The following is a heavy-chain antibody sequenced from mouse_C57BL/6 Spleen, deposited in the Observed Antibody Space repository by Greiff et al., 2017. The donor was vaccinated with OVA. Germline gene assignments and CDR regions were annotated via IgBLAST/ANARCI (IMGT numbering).Heavy chain of an antibody. CDR2: ISSGSSTI. CDR1: GFTFSDYG. V-gene: IGHV5-17*01. Sequence: EVMLVESGGGLVKPGGSLKLSCAASGFTFSDYGMHWVRQAPEKGLEWVAYISSGSSTIYYADTVKGRFTISRDNAKNTLFLQMTSLRSENTAMYYGARRRVYYDYDDWYFDVWGTGTTVTVSS. CDR3: ARRRVYYDYDDWYFDV. D-gene: IGHD2-4*01. J-gene: IGHJ1*03.